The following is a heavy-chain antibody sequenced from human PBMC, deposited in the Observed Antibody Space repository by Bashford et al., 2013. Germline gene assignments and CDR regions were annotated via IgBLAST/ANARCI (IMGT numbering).Heavy chain of an antibody. V-gene: IGHV1-2*02. Sequence: ASVKVSCKASGYTFSDYYLHWVRQAPGQGLEWMGWINPNPNSGATKYAEMFQGRVTMTRDTSISTAYMELSSLRSDDTAVYFCARDGPVVGVWNAFDVWGQGDRWSPSPQ. CDR3: ARDGPVVGVWNAFDV. CDR1: GYTFSDYY. J-gene: IGHJ3*01. CDR2: INPNPNSGAT. D-gene: IGHD1-26*01.